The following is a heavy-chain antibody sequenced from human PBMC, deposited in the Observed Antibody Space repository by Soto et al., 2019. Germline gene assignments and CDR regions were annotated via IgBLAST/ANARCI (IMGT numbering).Heavy chain of an antibody. Sequence: GGSLRLSCAASGFTFSSYSMNWVRQAPGKGLEWVSSISSSSSYIYYADSVKGRFTISRDNAKNSLYLQMNSLRAEDTAVYYCARDLRYYYGMDVWGKGTTVTVSS. V-gene: IGHV3-21*01. D-gene: IGHD1-20*01. CDR3: ARDLRYYYGMDV. CDR1: GFTFSSYS. J-gene: IGHJ6*04. CDR2: ISSSSSYI.